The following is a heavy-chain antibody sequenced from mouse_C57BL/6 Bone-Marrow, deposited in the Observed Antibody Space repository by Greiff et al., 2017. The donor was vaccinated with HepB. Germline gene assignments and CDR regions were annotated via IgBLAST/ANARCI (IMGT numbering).Heavy chain of an antibody. CDR2: IYPRDGST. D-gene: IGHD2-2*01. V-gene: IGHV1-78*01. CDR3: ARGDYGYDVDYAMDY. CDR1: GYTFTDHT. Sequence: QVQLQQSDAELVKPGASVKISCKVSGYTFTDHTIHWMKQRPEQGLEWIGYIYPRDGSTKYNEKFKGKATLTADKSSSTAYMQLNSLTSEDSAVYFCARGDYGYDVDYAMDYWGQGTSVTVSS. J-gene: IGHJ4*01.